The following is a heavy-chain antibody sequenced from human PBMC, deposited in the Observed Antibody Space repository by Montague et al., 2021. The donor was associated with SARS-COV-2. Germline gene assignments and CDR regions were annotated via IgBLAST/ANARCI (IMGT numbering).Heavy chain of an antibody. CDR1: GGSISTSPYF. CDR3: ARGNRIAVAGTDFDY. CDR2: IYYSGST. J-gene: IGHJ4*02. D-gene: IGHD6-19*01. Sequence: SETLSLTCTVSGGSISTSPYFWGWIRQPPGKGLEWIGSIYYSGSTYYNPSLKSRVAISIDTSENQFSLKLSSVTAAHTAVYYCARGNRIAVAGTDFDYWGQGTLVTVSS. V-gene: IGHV4-39*07.